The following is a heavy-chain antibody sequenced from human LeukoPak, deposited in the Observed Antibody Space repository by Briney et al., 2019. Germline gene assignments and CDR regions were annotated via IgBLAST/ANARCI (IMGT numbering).Heavy chain of an antibody. D-gene: IGHD6-13*01. CDR2: IYYSGST. Sequence: SETLSLTCTVSGGSISSSSYYWGWIRQPPGKGLEWIGSIYYSGSTYYHPSLKSRVTISVDTSKNQFSLKLSSVTAADTAVYYCARRLAGTEDYWGQGTLVTVSS. V-gene: IGHV4-39*01. J-gene: IGHJ4*02. CDR3: ARRLAGTEDY. CDR1: GGSISSSSYY.